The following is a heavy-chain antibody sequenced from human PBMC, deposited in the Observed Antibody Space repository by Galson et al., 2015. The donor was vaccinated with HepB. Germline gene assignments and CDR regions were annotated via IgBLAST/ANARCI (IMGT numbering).Heavy chain of an antibody. D-gene: IGHD2-2*01. CDR1: GFPFSDYY. J-gene: IGHJ4*02. Sequence: SLRLSCAASGFPFSDYYMSWIRQTPGKGLEWISLISSSTSYTKYADSVKGRFTISRDDAKNSLYLQMNSLRVEETAVYYCARVGVWAVPGASSGLDHWGQGVLVIVSS. CDR3: ARVGVWAVPGASSGLDH. V-gene: IGHV3-11*06. CDR2: ISSSTSYT.